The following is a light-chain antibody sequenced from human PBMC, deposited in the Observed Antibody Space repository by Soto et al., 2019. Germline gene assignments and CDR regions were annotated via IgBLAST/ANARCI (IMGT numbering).Light chain of an antibody. V-gene: IGKV1-39*01. Sequence: DIQMTQSPSSLSASVGDRVTITCRASQNISRYLNWYQQKPGKAPKLLIYAASSLQSGVPSRFSGSGSGTDFTLTITSLQPEDFAIYYCLQDYTYPRTFGGGTKVDIK. CDR1: QNISRY. J-gene: IGKJ4*01. CDR2: AAS. CDR3: LQDYTYPRT.